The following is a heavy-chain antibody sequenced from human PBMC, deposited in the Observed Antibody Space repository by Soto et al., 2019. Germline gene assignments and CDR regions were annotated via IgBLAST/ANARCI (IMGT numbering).Heavy chain of an antibody. J-gene: IGHJ4*02. CDR2: IWHDGSNK. V-gene: IGHV3-33*01. Sequence: QVQLVESGGGVVQPGRSLRLSCAASGFTFSSYGMHWVRQAPGKGLEWVAVIWHDGSNKYYADSVKGRFTISRDNSKNTLYLQMNSLRAEDTAVYYCARDVNDFWSGYLSLDYWGQGTLVTVSS. CDR1: GFTFSSYG. CDR3: ARDVNDFWSGYLSLDY. D-gene: IGHD3-3*01.